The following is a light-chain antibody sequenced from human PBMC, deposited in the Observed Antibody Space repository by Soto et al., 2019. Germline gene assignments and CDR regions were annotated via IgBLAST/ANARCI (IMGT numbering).Light chain of an antibody. Sequence: DIVMTQSPDSLAVSLGERATINCKSSQSVLSSSNNKNYLAWHQQKPGQPPKLLIYWASTRESGVPDRFSGSGSGTDFTLTISSLQAEDVAFYYCQQYYSSPVTFGPGTKVDIK. CDR3: QQYYSSPVT. J-gene: IGKJ3*01. CDR2: WAS. V-gene: IGKV4-1*01. CDR1: QSVLSSSNNKNY.